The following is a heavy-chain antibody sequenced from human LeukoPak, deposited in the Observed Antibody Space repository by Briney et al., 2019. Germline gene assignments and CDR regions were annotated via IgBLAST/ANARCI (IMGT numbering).Heavy chain of an antibody. Sequence: GESLKISCKGSGYIFTDYWIGWVRQMPGKGLEWMGIIYPGDSESRYSPSFQGQVTFSADKSINTAYLQWSSLTASDTAMYYCATPKSGSYYGPFDYWGQGSLVTVSS. D-gene: IGHD1-26*01. CDR1: GYIFTDYW. V-gene: IGHV5-51*01. CDR3: ATPKSGSYYGPFDY. CDR2: IYPGDSES. J-gene: IGHJ4*02.